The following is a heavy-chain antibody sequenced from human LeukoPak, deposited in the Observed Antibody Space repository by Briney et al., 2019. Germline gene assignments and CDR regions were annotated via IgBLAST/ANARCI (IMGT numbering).Heavy chain of an antibody. D-gene: IGHD6-13*01. J-gene: IGHJ6*02. V-gene: IGHV4-34*01. Sequence: SETLSLTCAVYGGSFSGYYWSWIRQPPGKGLEWIGEINHSGSTNYNPSLKSRVTISVDTSKNQFSLKLSSVTAADTAVYYCARLFSSSWAVRHYYYGMDVWGQGTTVTVSS. CDR2: INHSGST. CDR1: GGSFSGYY. CDR3: ARLFSSSWAVRHYYYGMDV.